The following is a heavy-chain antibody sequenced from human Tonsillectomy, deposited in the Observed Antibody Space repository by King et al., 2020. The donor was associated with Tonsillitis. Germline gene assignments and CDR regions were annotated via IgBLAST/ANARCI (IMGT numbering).Heavy chain of an antibody. CDR2: INHSGST. CDR1: GGSLSGYY. J-gene: IGHJ4*02. D-gene: IGHD1-26*01. V-gene: IGHV4-34*01. Sequence: VQLQQWGAGLLKPSETLSLTCAVYGGSLSGYYWSWIRQPPGKGLEWIGEINHSGSTNYNPSLKSRVTISVDTSKNQFSLKLSSVTAADTAVYYCARTCVGGTTHGYCRDYWGQGTLVTVSS. CDR3: ARTCVGGTTHGYCRDY.